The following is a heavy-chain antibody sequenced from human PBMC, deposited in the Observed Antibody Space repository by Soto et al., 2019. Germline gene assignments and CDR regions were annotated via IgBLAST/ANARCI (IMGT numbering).Heavy chain of an antibody. CDR2: IGGGGSST. CDR1: GFTFYLHP. Sequence: PGGSLRLSCAHSGFTFYLHPMTWVRQAPGKGLEWVSAIGGGGSSTYYADSVKGRFTISRDNSKNTLHLQINSLRVEDTAVYFCAKGDSTWYYFDHWGQGT. D-gene: IGHD6-13*01. J-gene: IGHJ4*02. CDR3: AKGDSTWYYFDH. V-gene: IGHV3-23*01.